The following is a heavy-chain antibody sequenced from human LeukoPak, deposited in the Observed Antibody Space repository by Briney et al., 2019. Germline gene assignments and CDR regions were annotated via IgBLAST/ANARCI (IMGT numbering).Heavy chain of an antibody. J-gene: IGHJ3*02. V-gene: IGHV3-48*03. CDR3: ARADPLGNAFDI. D-gene: IGHD1-26*01. CDR2: ISGSGSTI. Sequence: GGSLRLSCAASGFTFRSYEMNWVRQAPGKGLEWVSYISGSGSTIYYADSVKGRFTISRDNAKNSLYLQMNSLRAEDTAVYYCARADPLGNAFDIWGQGTMVTVSS. CDR1: GFTFRSYE.